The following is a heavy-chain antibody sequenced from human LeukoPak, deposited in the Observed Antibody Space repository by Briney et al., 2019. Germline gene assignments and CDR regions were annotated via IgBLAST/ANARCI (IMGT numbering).Heavy chain of an antibody. V-gene: IGHV3-72*01. D-gene: IGHD2-15*01. CDR1: GLTFSDHY. J-gene: IGHJ4*02. CDR3: AVGYCSGGSCSGSDGDY. CDR2: TRNKANSYTT. Sequence: PGGSLRLSCAASGLTFSDHYMDWVRQAPGKGLVWVGRTRNKANSYTTEYAASVQGRFTISRDDSENLLYLQMNSLKTEDTAVYYCAVGYCSGGSCSGSDGDYWGQGTLVTVSS.